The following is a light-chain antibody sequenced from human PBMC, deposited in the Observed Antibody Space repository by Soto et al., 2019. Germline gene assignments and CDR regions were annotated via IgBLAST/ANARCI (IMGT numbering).Light chain of an antibody. V-gene: IGKV3-20*01. J-gene: IGKJ2*01. CDR3: QQYSGSSYT. CDR2: GTT. CDR1: QSVSTNY. Sequence: ETVLTQSPGTLSLSPGERATLSCRASQSVSTNYLAWYQQKPGLAPRLVIYGTTSRATGIPDRFSGSGSGTDLTLTISRLEPEDFAVYYCQQYSGSSYTFGQGTKLEI.